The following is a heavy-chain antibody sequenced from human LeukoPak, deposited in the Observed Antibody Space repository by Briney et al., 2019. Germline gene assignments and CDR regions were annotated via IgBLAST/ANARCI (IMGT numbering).Heavy chain of an antibody. CDR2: INPNSGGT. J-gene: IGHJ4*02. V-gene: IGHV1-2*02. Sequence: PKASVTVSCKASGYTFTGYYMHWVRQAPGQGLEWMGWINPNSGGTNYAQKFQGRVTMTRDTSISTAYMELSRLRSDDTAVYYCARAHKLMITFGGVIVTGAYYFDYWGQGTLVTVSS. CDR1: GYTFTGYY. CDR3: ARAHKLMITFGGVIVTGAYYFDY. D-gene: IGHD3-16*02.